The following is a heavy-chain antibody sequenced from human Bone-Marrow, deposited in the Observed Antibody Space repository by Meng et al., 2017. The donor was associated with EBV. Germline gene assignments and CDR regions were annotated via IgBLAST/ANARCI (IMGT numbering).Heavy chain of an antibody. V-gene: IGHV1-69*06. D-gene: IGHD6-19*01. CDR2: FLPILGAA. CDR3: ARDGIAVPGGSNWFDP. Sequence: QVQLLQFGAWMKKPWSSVKFTCKDSGDIVTNLAFTWVRQVPGKGLEWMGGFLPILGAANYAQKFQGRLTITADKSTTTAFMELRSLRVDDTAVYFCARDGIAVPGGSNWFDPWGQGTLVTVSS. J-gene: IGHJ5*02. CDR1: GDIVTNLA.